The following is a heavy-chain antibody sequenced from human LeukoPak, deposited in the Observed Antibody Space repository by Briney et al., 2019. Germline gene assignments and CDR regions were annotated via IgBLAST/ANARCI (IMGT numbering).Heavy chain of an antibody. V-gene: IGHV3-48*01. Sequence: GGSLRLSCAASGFTFSSYSMNWVRQAPGKGLEWVSYISSSSSTIYYADSVKGRFTISRDHAKNSLYLQMNSLRAEDTAVYYCARIDRYSYGGGDAFDIWGQGTMVTVSS. D-gene: IGHD5-18*01. CDR2: ISSSSSTI. CDR1: GFTFSSYS. J-gene: IGHJ3*02. CDR3: ARIDRYSYGGGDAFDI.